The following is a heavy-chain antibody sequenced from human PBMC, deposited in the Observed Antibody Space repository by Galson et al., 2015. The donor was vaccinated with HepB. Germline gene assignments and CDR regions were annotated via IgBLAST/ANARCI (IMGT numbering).Heavy chain of an antibody. CDR2: IWFDEHNK. V-gene: IGHV3-33*03. D-gene: IGHD5/OR15-5a*01. J-gene: IGHJ4*02. CDR3: ARGGGGSDSVGDSVGEGLL. CDR1: GFTFSSHG. Sequence: SLRLSCAASGFTFSSHGMHWVRQAPGKGLEWVAVIWFDEHNKFYADAVKGRFTISRDNSKNTVYLQMKSLRSDDTAVYYCARGGGGSDSVGDSVGEGLLWGQGTLVTVSS.